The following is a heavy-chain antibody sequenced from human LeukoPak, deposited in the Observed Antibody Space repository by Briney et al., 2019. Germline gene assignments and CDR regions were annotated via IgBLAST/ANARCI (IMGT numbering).Heavy chain of an antibody. Sequence: SETLSLTCTVSGGSISSYYWSWIRQPPGKGLEWIGYIYYSGSTNYNPSLKSRVTISVDTSKNQFSLKLSSVTAADTAVYYCARTYYYDSSGPNDAFDIWGQGTMVTVSS. CDR2: IYYSGST. V-gene: IGHV4-59*01. D-gene: IGHD3-22*01. J-gene: IGHJ3*02. CDR1: GGSISSYY. CDR3: ARTYYYDSSGPNDAFDI.